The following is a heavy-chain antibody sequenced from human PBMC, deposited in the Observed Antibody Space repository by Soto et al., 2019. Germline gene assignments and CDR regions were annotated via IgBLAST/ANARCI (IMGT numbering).Heavy chain of an antibody. Sequence: SETLSLTCKVSGDSISSGTYDWGWIRQPPGKGLEWIGNIFFRGNTYYNPSLKSRVTVSVETSKNQFSLKLASVTAEDTAVYYCAKGREVLWFGEFIPHFDYWGQGTQVTVSS. V-gene: IGHV4-39*07. CDR2: IFFRGNT. CDR3: AKGREVLWFGEFIPHFDY. CDR1: GDSISSGTYD. J-gene: IGHJ4*02. D-gene: IGHD3-10*01.